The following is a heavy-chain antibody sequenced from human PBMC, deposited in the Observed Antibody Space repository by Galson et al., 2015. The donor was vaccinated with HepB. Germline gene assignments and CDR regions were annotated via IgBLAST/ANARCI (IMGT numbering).Heavy chain of an antibody. D-gene: IGHD7-27*01. CDR3: ARPRKLGFVGAHDFDI. J-gene: IGHJ3*02. Sequence: QSGAEVKKPGESLKISCKGSGYNFTNYWIGWVRQMPGKGLEWMGIIYPGDSDTRYSPSFQGQVTISADKSISTAYLQWSSLKASDTAMYYCARPRKLGFVGAHDFDIWGQGTMLTVSS. V-gene: IGHV5-51*01. CDR2: IYPGDSDT. CDR1: GYNFTNYW.